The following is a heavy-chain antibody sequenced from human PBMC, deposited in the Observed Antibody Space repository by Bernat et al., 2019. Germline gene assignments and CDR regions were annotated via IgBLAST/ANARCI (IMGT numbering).Heavy chain of an antibody. CDR1: GFTFSSCA. D-gene: IGHD2-8*02. Sequence: EVQLLESGGGLVQPGGSLRLSCAASGFTFSSCAMSWVRQAPGKGLEWVSGISDSGGSTYYAGSVKGRFTISRTNSKHTLYLQMNSLGAEDTAVYYCAKPGVPVVYGPFDYWGQGTLVSVSS. CDR3: AKPGVPVVYGPFDY. V-gene: IGHV3-23*01. J-gene: IGHJ4*02. CDR2: ISDSGGST.